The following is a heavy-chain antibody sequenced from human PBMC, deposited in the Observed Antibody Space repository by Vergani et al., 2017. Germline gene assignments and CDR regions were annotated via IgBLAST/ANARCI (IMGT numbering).Heavy chain of an antibody. D-gene: IGHD2-2*01. CDR1: GGSISSGSYY. V-gene: IGHV4-34*01. Sequence: QVQLQQWGAGLLKPSQTLSLTCTVSGGSISSGSYYWSWIRQPPGKGLEWIGEINHSGSTNYNPSLKSRVTISVDTSKNQFSLKLSSVTAADTAVYYCARGRFCSSTSCSGLRYYYMDVWGKGTTVTVSS. CDR3: ARGRFCSSTSCSGLRYYYMDV. J-gene: IGHJ6*03. CDR2: INHSGST.